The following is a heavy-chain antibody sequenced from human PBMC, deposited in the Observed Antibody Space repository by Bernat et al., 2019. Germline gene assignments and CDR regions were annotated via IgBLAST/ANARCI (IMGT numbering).Heavy chain of an antibody. D-gene: IGHD4-17*01. CDR1: KFTFSSYG. V-gene: IGHV3-33*01. Sequence: QVQVVESGGGVVQPGRPLRLSCEASKFTFSSYGMHWVRQAPGKGLEWVAVIWYDGSNENYADSVKGRFTISRDNSKNTPYLQMNSLRAEDTAVYYCARVSLYGAPASGMDVWGQGTTVTVSS. J-gene: IGHJ6*02. CDR2: IWYDGSNE. CDR3: ARVSLYGAPASGMDV.